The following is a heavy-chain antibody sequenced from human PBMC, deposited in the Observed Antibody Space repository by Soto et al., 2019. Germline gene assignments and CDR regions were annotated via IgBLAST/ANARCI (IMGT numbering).Heavy chain of an antibody. Sequence: PSETLSLSYAVSGGSIVGGGYSWSWIRQQPGKGLEWIGYIYHSGSTYYNPSLKSRVTISVDTSKNQFSLKLSSVTAADTAVYYCARGVTMVGGVIHPPYFDYWGQGTLVTVSS. CDR1: GGSIVGGGYS. CDR3: ARGVTMVGGVIHPPYFDY. V-gene: IGHV4-30-2*01. J-gene: IGHJ4*02. D-gene: IGHD3-10*01. CDR2: IYHSGST.